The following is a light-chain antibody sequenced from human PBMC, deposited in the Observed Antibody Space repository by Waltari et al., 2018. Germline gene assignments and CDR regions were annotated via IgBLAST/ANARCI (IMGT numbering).Light chain of an antibody. Sequence: EIVLTPSPVTLSSSPGERATLSCRASQSIGTSLGWYQQKPGQAPRLLIYGASNRATGIPVRFSGSGSGTDFTLTISTLETEDFAVYYCQQHSRWPLTFGGGTKVEI. CDR3: QQHSRWPLT. CDR1: QSIGTS. V-gene: IGKV3-11*01. CDR2: GAS. J-gene: IGKJ4*01.